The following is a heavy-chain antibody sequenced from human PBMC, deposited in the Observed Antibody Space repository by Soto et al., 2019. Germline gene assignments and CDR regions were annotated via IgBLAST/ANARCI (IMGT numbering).Heavy chain of an antibody. J-gene: IGHJ6*02. CDR2: ISSSSSYI. CDR3: ARWDYYDSSGYYGNYYGMDV. D-gene: IGHD3-22*01. V-gene: IGHV3-21*01. CDR1: GFTFSSYS. Sequence: GGSLRLSCAASGFTFSSYSMNWVRQAPGKGLEWVSSISSSSSYIYYADSVKGRFTISRDNAKNSLYLQMNSLRAEDTAVYYCARWDYYDSSGYYGNYYGMDVWGQGTTVTVSS.